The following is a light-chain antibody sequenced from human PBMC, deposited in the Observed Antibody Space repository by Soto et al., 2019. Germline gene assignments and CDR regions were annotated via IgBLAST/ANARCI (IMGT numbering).Light chain of an antibody. CDR2: DAS. V-gene: IGKV1-33*01. Sequence: DIQMTQSPSSLSASVGDRVTITCQASQDISNYLNWYQQKPGKAPKLLIYDASNLETGVPSRFSGSGSGTDFPFTISSLQPEDIATYYCQQYDNPPLTFGGGTKVEIK. CDR1: QDISNY. J-gene: IGKJ4*01. CDR3: QQYDNPPLT.